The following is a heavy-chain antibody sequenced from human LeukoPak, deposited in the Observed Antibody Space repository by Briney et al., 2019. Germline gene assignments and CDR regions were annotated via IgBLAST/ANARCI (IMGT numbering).Heavy chain of an antibody. V-gene: IGHV1-18*01. J-gene: IGHJ4*02. CDR3: ARAYSGSPLGY. CDR2: INAYDVNT. CDR1: GYTFTSYG. Sequence: ASVKVSCKASGYTFTSYGISWVRQAPGQGLERRGWINAYDVNTKSAQKLQGRVNMTTDPSTSTAYMELRSLRSDGTAVYYDARAYSGSPLGYWGQGTLVTVSS. D-gene: IGHD1-26*01.